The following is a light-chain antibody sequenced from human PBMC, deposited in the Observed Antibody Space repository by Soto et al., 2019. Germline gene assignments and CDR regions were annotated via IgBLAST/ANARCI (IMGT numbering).Light chain of an antibody. V-gene: IGLV2-14*01. Sequence: QSALTQPASVSGSPGQSITISCTGTSSDVGGYNYVSWYQHHPGKAPKLMIYEVSNRPSGVSNRFSGSKSVNTASLTISGLQAEDEADYYCSSYTSSSTYVFGPGTKLTVL. J-gene: IGLJ1*01. CDR1: SSDVGGYNY. CDR2: EVS. CDR3: SSYTSSSTYV.